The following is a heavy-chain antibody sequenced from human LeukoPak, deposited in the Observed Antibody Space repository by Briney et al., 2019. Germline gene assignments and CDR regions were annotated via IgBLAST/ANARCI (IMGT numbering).Heavy chain of an antibody. V-gene: IGHV4-34*01. CDR2: INYSGST. J-gene: IGHJ4*02. CDR1: GGSFSGYY. D-gene: IGHD6-13*01. CDR3: ARGRRGIAAAGNNFDY. Sequence: SETLSLTCAVYGGSFSGYYWSWIRQPPGKGLEWIGEINYSGSTNYNPSLKSRVTISVDTSKNQFSLKLSSVTAADTAVYYCARGRRGIAAAGNNFDYWGQGTLVTVPS.